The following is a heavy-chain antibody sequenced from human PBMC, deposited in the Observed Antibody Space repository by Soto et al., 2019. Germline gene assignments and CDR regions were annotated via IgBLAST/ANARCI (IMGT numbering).Heavy chain of an antibody. J-gene: IGHJ4*02. Sequence: PSETLSLTCAVSGGSFTAYYWNWIRQPPGKGLEWIGEINHYGTTYYSPSLKSRVTISVDTSKNQFSLKLSSVTAADTAVYYCARVNVGYYDILTGYYGNYVADYWGQGTLVTVSS. V-gene: IGHV4-34*09. CDR2: INHYGTT. CDR3: ARVNVGYYDILTGYYGNYVADY. CDR1: GGSFTAYY. D-gene: IGHD3-9*01.